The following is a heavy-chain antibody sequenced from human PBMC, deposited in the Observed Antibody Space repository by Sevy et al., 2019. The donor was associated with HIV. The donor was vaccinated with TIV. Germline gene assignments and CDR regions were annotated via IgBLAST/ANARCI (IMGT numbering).Heavy chain of an antibody. CDR3: ARPRANYVDNYFFYAMDV. Sequence: GGSLRLSCAASGFAFSNYYAMYWVRQAPGKGLKWVALISHDGNDKYYADSVKGRFTISRDNFKNTLYLQMNSLTAEDTAVYYCARPRANYVDNYFFYAMDVWGQGTTVTVSS. CDR1: GFAFSNYYA. V-gene: IGHV3-30-3*01. J-gene: IGHJ6*02. D-gene: IGHD4-17*01. CDR2: ISHDGNDK.